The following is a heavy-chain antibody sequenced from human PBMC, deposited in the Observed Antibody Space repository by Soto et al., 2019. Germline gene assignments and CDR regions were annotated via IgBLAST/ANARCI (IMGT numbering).Heavy chain of an antibody. CDR3: GSKEGSPYLDK. D-gene: IGHD1-26*01. CDR1: GGNIRSYC. Sequence: SETLSLTSTVSGGNIRSYCWSWIRQPPGKGLEWIGYIYYSGSTNYNPSLKSRVTISVDTSKNQFSLKLSSVTAADTAVYYCGSKEGSPYLDKGARETLLPIST. J-gene: IGHJ4*02. V-gene: IGHV4-59*08. CDR2: IYYSGST.